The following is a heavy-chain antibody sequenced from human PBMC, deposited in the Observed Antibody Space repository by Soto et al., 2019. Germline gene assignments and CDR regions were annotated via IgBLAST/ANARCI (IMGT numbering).Heavy chain of an antibody. V-gene: IGHV3-7*01. J-gene: IGHJ6*01. CDR3: ASPFDFWSGHFGMAG. D-gene: IGHD3-3*01. CDR2: IKADGSEK. Sequence: EVQLVESGGGLVQPGWSLRLSCVASGVTFRTYWMSWVRQAPGKGLEWVANIKADGSEKYYVDSVKGRFTISRDNSKNSLFVQMNSLRAEDTAVYFCASPFDFWSGHFGMAGWGPGTRVTVSS. CDR1: GVTFRTYW.